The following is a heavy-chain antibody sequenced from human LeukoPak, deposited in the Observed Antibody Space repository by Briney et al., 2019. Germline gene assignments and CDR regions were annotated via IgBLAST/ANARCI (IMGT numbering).Heavy chain of an antibody. Sequence: GGSLRLSCAAYGFTFSNHGMDWVRQAPGKGLEWLSGISPSGDITYYADSVKGRFTISRDNSKNTLYLEVIRLTPEDSAVYYCAKDDAWLRFGEWSQGTLVTVSS. CDR2: ISPSGDIT. CDR3: AKDDAWLRFGE. J-gene: IGHJ4*02. V-gene: IGHV3-23*01. D-gene: IGHD5-12*01. CDR1: GFTFSNHG.